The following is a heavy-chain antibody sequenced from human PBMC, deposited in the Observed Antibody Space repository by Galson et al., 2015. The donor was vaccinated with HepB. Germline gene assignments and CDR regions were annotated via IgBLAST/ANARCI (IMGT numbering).Heavy chain of an antibody. CDR2: ISSSSSTI. CDR3: AKDSSGCPFDY. J-gene: IGHJ4*02. D-gene: IGHD6-19*01. CDR1: GFTFSSYS. Sequence: SLRLSCAASGFTFSSYSMNWVRQAPGKGLEWVSYISSSSSTIYYADSVKGRFTISRDNAKNSLYLQMNSLGAEDTAVYYCAKDSSGCPFDYWGQGTLVTVSS. V-gene: IGHV3-48*01.